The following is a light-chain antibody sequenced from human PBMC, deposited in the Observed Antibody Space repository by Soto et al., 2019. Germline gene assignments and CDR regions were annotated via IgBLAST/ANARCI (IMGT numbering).Light chain of an antibody. CDR2: GAS. CDR3: QQYNNWAWT. J-gene: IGKJ1*01. V-gene: IGKV3D-15*01. Sequence: EIGMTQSPATLSVSPGESATLSCTATQSVSSNLAWYQQKPRQTPRLLIYGASVRATGIPARFIGSGSGTEFTLTISSLQSEDLAVDYCQQYNNWAWTFGQGTKVESK. CDR1: QSVSSN.